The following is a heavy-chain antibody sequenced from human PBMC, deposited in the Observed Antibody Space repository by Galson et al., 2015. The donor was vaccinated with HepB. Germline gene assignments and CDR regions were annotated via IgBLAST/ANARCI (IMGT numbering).Heavy chain of an antibody. J-gene: IGHJ4*02. Sequence: SVKVSCKASGGTFSSYAISWVRQAPGQGLEWMGWISAYNGNTNYARKLQGRVTMTTDTSTSTAYMGLRSLRSDDTAVYYCAREVAAAEGYFDYWGQGTLVTVSS. CDR2: ISAYNGNT. D-gene: IGHD6-13*01. V-gene: IGHV1-18*01. CDR1: GGTFSSYA. CDR3: AREVAAAEGYFDY.